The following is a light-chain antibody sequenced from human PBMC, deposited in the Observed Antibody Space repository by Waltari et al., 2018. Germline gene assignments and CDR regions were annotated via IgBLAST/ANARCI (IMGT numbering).Light chain of an antibody. V-gene: IGLV2-14*03. Sequence: QSALTQPASVSGSPGQSITISCTGTSSDVGGYKFVPWYQKQPGKAPKLMIFYFTHRPSGISPRFSGSKSGNTASLTISGLQADDEADYYCMSYTSSHTIIFGGGTKLTV. CDR1: SSDVGGYKF. J-gene: IGLJ2*01. CDR3: MSYTSSHTII. CDR2: YFT.